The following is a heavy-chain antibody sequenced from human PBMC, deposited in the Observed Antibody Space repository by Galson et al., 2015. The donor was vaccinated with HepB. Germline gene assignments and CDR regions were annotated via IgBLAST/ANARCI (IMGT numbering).Heavy chain of an antibody. CDR2: ISWNSGNI. CDR1: GFTFGDYA. V-gene: IGHV3-9*01. D-gene: IGHD1-26*01. Sequence: SLRLSCAASGFTFGDYAMHWVRQAPGKGLEWVSGISWNSGNIGYADSVKGRFTLSRDNAKNSLYLQMNSLRPEDTALYYCAKGISGGSYSGDDYWGQGTLVTVSS. CDR3: AKGISGGSYSGDDY. J-gene: IGHJ4*02.